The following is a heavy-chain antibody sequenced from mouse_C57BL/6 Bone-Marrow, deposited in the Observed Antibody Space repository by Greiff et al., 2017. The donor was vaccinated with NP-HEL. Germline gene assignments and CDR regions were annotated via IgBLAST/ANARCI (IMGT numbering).Heavy chain of an antibody. D-gene: IGHD1-1*01. CDR2: VYPRSGNT. CDR1: GYTFTSYG. V-gene: IGHV1-81*01. Sequence: QVQLQQSGAELARPGASVKLSCKASGYTFTSYGISWVKQRTGQGLEWIGEVYPRSGNTYYNEKFKGKATLTADKSSSTAYMELRSLTSEDSAVYFCARYLYYGDAMDYWGQGTSVTVSS. J-gene: IGHJ4*01. CDR3: ARYLYYGDAMDY.